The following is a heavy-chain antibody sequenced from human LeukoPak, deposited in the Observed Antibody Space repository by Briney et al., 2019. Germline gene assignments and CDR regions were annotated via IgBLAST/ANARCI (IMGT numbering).Heavy chain of an antibody. Sequence: GGSLRLSCVASGFSFNSYSMNWVRQAPGMGLEWVSSISSSSTYIYYADSVKGRYTISRDNAKNSLYLQMNGLRAEDTAVYFCARVWSPPYTSSWPDYFDYWGQGALVTVSS. J-gene: IGHJ4*02. CDR2: ISSSSTYI. D-gene: IGHD6-13*01. V-gene: IGHV3-21*01. CDR3: ARVWSPPYTSSWPDYFDY. CDR1: GFSFNSYS.